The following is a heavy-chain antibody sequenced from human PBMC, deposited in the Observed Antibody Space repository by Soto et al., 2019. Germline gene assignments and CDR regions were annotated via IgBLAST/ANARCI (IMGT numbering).Heavy chain of an antibody. V-gene: IGHV1-18*01. CDR1: GYTFTSYG. J-gene: IGHJ5*02. Sequence: QVQLVQSGAEVKKPGASVKVSCKASGYTFTSYGISWVRQAPGQGLEWMGWISAYNGNTNYAQKLQGRVTMTTGTSTSTAYMELRSLRSDDTAVYYCARSITIFGVVIPNWFDPWGQGTLVTVSS. CDR2: ISAYNGNT. D-gene: IGHD3-3*01. CDR3: ARSITIFGVVIPNWFDP.